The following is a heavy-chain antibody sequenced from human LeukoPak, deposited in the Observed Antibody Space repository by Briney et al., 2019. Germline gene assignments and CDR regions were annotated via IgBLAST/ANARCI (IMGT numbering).Heavy chain of an antibody. CDR3: ARVNYYDSSGDDAFDI. CDR2: IYYSGSA. CDR1: GGSISSGDYY. J-gene: IGHJ3*02. D-gene: IGHD3-22*01. V-gene: IGHV4-30-4*08. Sequence: PSETLSLTCTVSGGSISSGDYYWSWIRQPPGKGLEWIGYIYYSGSAYYNPSLKSRVTISVDTSKNQFSLKLSSVTAADTAVYYCARVNYYDSSGDDAFDIWGQGTMVTVSS.